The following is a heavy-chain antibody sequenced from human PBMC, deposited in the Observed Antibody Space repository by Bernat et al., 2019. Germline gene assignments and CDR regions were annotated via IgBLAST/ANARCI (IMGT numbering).Heavy chain of an antibody. J-gene: IGHJ4*02. V-gene: IGHV1-69*02. D-gene: IGHD6-13*01. CDR3: ARGGQQHPAGYFDY. Sequence: QVQLVQSGAEVKKPGSSVKVSCKASGGTFSSYTISWVRQAPGQGLEWMGRIIPILGIANYAQKFQGRVTITADKSTSTAYMELSSLRSEDTAVYYCARGGQQHPAGYFDYWGQGTLVTVSS. CDR1: GGTFSSYT. CDR2: IIPILGIA.